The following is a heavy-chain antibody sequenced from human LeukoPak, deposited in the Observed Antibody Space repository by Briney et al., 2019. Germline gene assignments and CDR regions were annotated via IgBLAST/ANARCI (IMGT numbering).Heavy chain of an antibody. Sequence: ASVKVSCKASGYTFTSYYMHWVRQAPGQGLEWMGIINPSGGSTSYAQKFQGRVTMTRDMSTSTVYMELSSLRAEDTAVYYCAKDFFSHCGGDCYVRDAFDIWGQGTMVTVSS. CDR2: INPSGGST. D-gene: IGHD2-21*02. CDR3: AKDFFSHCGGDCYVRDAFDI. CDR1: GYTFTSYY. V-gene: IGHV1-46*01. J-gene: IGHJ3*02.